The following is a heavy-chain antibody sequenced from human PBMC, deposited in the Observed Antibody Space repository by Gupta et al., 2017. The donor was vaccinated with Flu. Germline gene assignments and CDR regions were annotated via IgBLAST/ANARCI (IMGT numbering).Heavy chain of an antibody. CDR2: ISGSGGST. Sequence: EVQLLESGGGLVQPGGSLRLSCAASGFTFSSYAMSWVRQATGKGLEWVSAISGSGGSTYYADSVKGRFTISRDNSKNTLYLQMNSLRAEDTAVYYCAKDQSITIFGVAMYYFDYWGQGTLVTVSS. D-gene: IGHD3-3*01. J-gene: IGHJ4*02. CDR1: GFTFSSYA. V-gene: IGHV3-23*01. CDR3: AKDQSITIFGVAMYYFDY.